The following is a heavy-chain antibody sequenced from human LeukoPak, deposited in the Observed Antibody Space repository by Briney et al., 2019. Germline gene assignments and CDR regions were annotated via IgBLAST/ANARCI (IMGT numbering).Heavy chain of an antibody. Sequence: GGSLRLSCAASGFTFSSYAMSWVRQAPGRGVEWVSAISGSGGSTYYADSVKGRFTISRDNSKNTLYLQMTSLRAEDTAVYYCAKGVDGSGSYYIYYYGMDVWGQGTTVTVSS. D-gene: IGHD3-10*01. J-gene: IGHJ6*02. V-gene: IGHV3-23*01. CDR2: ISGSGGST. CDR1: GFTFSSYA. CDR3: AKGVDGSGSYYIYYYGMDV.